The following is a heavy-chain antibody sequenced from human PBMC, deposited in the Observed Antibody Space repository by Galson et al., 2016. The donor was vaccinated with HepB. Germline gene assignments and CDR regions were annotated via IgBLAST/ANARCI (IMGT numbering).Heavy chain of an antibody. J-gene: IGHJ4*02. D-gene: IGHD4-17*01. CDR2: IFYSGDT. CDR3: ARLLIYGDHCYFDY. CDR1: GGSMTSSGYY. V-gene: IGHV4-31*03. Sequence: SLTCTVSGGSMTSSGYYWTWIRQHPGKGLEWIGNIFYSGDTDYNPSLQSRVTISVDTYKNQFSLKLTSVTAADTAVYFCARLLIYGDHCYFDYWGQGTLVTVSS.